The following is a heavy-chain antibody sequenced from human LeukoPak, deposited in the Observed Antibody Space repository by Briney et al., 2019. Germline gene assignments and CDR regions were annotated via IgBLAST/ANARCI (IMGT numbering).Heavy chain of an antibody. CDR2: IKQDGSDK. CDR3: ARGGWYYFDY. V-gene: IGHV3-7*04. D-gene: IGHD6-19*01. CDR1: GFTFSNYW. Sequence: TGGSLRLSCAASGFTFSNYWMSWVRQAPGKGLEWVAKIKQDGSDKYYVDSVKGRFTISRDNTKNSLYLQMNSLRAEDTAVYYCARGGWYYFDYWGQGTLVTVSS. J-gene: IGHJ4*02.